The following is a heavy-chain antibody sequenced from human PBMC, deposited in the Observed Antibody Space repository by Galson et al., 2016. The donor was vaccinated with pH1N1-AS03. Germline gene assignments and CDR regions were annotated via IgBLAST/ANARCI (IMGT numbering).Heavy chain of an antibody. CDR2: IHHSGSPT. J-gene: IGHJ4*02. CDR1: GGSISGSSYY. D-gene: IGHD3-10*01. CDR3: ARGGVFFSGSGSYHN. Sequence: LSLTCTVTGGSISGSSYYWGWIRQPPGKGLEWIGEIHHSGSPTNYSPSLKSRVTISVDTSKNQFSLKLSSVTAAATAIYFCARGGVFFSGSGSYHNWGQGTLVTVSS. V-gene: IGHV4-39*07.